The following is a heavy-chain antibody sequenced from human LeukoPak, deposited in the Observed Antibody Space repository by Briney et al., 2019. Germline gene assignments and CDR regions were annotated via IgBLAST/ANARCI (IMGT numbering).Heavy chain of an antibody. CDR2: INHSGST. CDR3: ARGLDAFDI. D-gene: IGHD6-6*01. CDR1: GGSFSGYY. V-gene: IGHV4-34*01. Sequence: PSETLSLTCAVYGGSFSGYYWSWIRQPRGKGLEWIGEINHSGSTNYNPSLKSRVTIALDTSKNHFSLKLSSVTAADTAVYYCARGLDAFDIWGQGTMVTVSS. J-gene: IGHJ3*02.